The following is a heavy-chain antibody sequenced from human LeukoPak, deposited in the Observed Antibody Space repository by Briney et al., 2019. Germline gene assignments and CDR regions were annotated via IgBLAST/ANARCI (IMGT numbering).Heavy chain of an antibody. D-gene: IGHD5-18*01. J-gene: IGHJ5*02. Sequence: ASVKVSCKASGYTFTGYYMHWVRQAPGQGLEWMGWINPNSGGTNYAQKFQGRVTMTRDTSISTAYMELSRLRSDDTAVYYCARADPWIQHHGLANWFDPWGQGTLVTVSS. CDR2: INPNSGGT. V-gene: IGHV1-2*02. CDR1: GYTFTGYY. CDR3: ARADPWIQHHGLANWFDP.